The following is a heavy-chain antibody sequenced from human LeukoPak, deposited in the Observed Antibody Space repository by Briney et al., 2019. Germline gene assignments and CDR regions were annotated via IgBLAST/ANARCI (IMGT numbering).Heavy chain of an antibody. D-gene: IGHD6-19*01. Sequence: LSQTLSLTCSVSGGSISSYYWSWIRQPAGKGLEWIGRIKNSGNTNYNPSLESRVTLSPDTSKNQFSLNLSSVTAADTAVYYCAREGSSSGWRPFDIWGQGTVVTVSS. CDR1: GGSISSYY. J-gene: IGHJ3*02. CDR3: AREGSSSGWRPFDI. V-gene: IGHV4-4*07. CDR2: IKNSGNT.